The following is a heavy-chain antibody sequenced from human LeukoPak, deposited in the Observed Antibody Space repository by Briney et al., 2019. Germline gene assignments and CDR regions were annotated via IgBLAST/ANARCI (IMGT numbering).Heavy chain of an antibody. J-gene: IGHJ3*02. CDR2: INPNSGGT. Sequence: ASVKVSCKASGYTFTGYYMHWVRQAPGQGLEWMGWINPNSGGTNYAQKFQGRVTMTRDTSISTAYMELSRLRSDDTAVYYCARDSPLLYYYDSSGNRAFDIWGQGTMVTVSS. D-gene: IGHD3-22*01. CDR3: ARDSPLLYYYDSSGNRAFDI. V-gene: IGHV1-2*02. CDR1: GYTFTGYY.